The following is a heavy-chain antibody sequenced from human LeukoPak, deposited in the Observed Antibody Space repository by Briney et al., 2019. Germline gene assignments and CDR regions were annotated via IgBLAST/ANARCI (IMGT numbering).Heavy chain of an antibody. J-gene: IGHJ4*02. D-gene: IGHD5-18*01. V-gene: IGHV4-39*07. CDR1: GVSISSSNSY. Sequence: SETLSLTCTVSGVSISSSNSYWGWIRQPPGKGLEWIGSIYYSGNTYYNASLKSQVSISIDTSKNQFSLKLSSVTAADTAVYYCARANGYGLLDYWGQGTLVTVSS. CDR3: ARANGYGLLDY. CDR2: IYYSGNT.